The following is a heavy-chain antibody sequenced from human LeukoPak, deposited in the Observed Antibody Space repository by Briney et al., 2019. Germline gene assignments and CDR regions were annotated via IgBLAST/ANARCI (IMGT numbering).Heavy chain of an antibody. CDR1: GFDLEVYY. CDR2: ISPSGYTI. CDR3: AKAMVVIAPYFDY. D-gene: IGHD2-21*01. J-gene: IGHJ4*02. Sequence: GGSLRLSCAASGFDLEVYYLNWIRQTPGKGLEWISYISPSGYTIYYADSVKGQFTISRDNSKNTLYLQMNSLRAEDTAVYYCAKAMVVIAPYFDYWGQGTLVTVSS. V-gene: IGHV3-11*01.